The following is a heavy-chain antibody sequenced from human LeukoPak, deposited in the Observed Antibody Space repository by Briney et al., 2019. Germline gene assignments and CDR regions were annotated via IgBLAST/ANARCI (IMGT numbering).Heavy chain of an antibody. CDR2: ISSSSSYI. V-gene: IGHV3-21*01. CDR3: ARDGSGSYYPWM. D-gene: IGHD3-10*01. J-gene: IGHJ4*02. Sequence: GGSLRLSCAASGFTFSSYSMTWVRQAPGKGLEWVSSISSSSSYIYYADSVKGRFTISRDNAKNSLYLQMNSLRAEDTAVYYCARDGSGSYYPWMWGQGTLVTVSS. CDR1: GFTFSSYS.